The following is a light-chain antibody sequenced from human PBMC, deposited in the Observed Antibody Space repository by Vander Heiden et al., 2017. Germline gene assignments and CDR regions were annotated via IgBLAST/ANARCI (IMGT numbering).Light chain of an antibody. CDR2: SNN. CDR1: SSNIGSYT. V-gene: IGLV1-44*01. J-gene: IGLJ3*02. Sequence: QSVLTQPPSASGTPGQRVTISCSGSSSNIGSYTVNWYQQLPGTAPKLLIYSNNQRPSGVPDRFSGSKSGTSASLAISGLQSEDEADYYCAACDDSLNGRVFGGGTKLTVL. CDR3: AACDDSLNGRV.